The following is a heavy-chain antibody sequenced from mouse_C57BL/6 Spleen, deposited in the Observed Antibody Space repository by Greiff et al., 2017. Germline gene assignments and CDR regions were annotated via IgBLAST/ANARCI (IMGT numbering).Heavy chain of an antibody. CDR1: GYAFSSSW. D-gene: IGHD4-1*01. J-gene: IGHJ2*01. CDR3: ASNSHFDY. CDR2: IYPGDGDT. V-gene: IGHV1-82*01. Sequence: QVQLQQSGPELVKPGASVKISCKASGYAFSSSWMNWVKQRPGKGLEWIGRIYPGDGDTNYNGKFKGKATLTADKSSSTAYMQLSSLTSEDSAVYFCASNSHFDYWGQGTTLTVSS.